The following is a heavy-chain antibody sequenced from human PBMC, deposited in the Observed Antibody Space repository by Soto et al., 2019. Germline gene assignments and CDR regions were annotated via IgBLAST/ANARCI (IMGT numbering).Heavy chain of an antibody. V-gene: IGHV4-30-4*01. Sequence: SETLSLTCTVSGGSISSGAYYWSWIRQPPGKGLEWIGYIYYSGSTDYNPSLKSRLTISVDTSKNQFSLRLSSVTAADTAVYYCARSPLTEGYYFASWGQGTLVTVSS. CDR3: ARSPLTEGYYFAS. CDR2: IYYSGST. D-gene: IGHD2-15*01. J-gene: IGHJ4*02. CDR1: GGSISSGAYY.